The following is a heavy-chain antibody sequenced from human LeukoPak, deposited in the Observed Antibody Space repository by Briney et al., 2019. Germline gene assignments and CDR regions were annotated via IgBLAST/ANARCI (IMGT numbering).Heavy chain of an antibody. J-gene: IGHJ4*02. V-gene: IGHV1-69*06. CDR3: ATRPMVVTAIRAFDY. Sequence: SVKVSCKASGGTFSSHAISWVRQAPGQGLEWMGGIIPIFGTANYAQKFQGRVTITADKSASTAYMELSSLRSEDTAVYYCATRPMVVTAIRAFDYWGQGTLVTVSS. CDR2: IIPIFGTA. D-gene: IGHD2-21*02. CDR1: GGTFSSHA.